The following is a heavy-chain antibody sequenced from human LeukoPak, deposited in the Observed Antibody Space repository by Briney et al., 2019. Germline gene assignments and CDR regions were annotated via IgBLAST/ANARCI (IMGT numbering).Heavy chain of an antibody. J-gene: IGHJ6*04. D-gene: IGHD3-10*02. CDR3: AELGITMIGGV. Sequence: GGSLRLSCAASGFTFDDYGTSWVRQAPGKGLEWVSYISSSGSTIYYADSVKGRFTISRDNAKNSLYLQMNSLRAEDTAVYYCAELGITMIGGVWGKGTTVTISS. V-gene: IGHV3-48*03. CDR1: GFTFDDYG. CDR2: ISSSGSTI.